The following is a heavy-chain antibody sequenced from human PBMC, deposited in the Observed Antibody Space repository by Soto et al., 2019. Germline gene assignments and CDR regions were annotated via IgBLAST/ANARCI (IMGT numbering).Heavy chain of an antibody. CDR3: ARVCGGDCLNAFDI. Sequence: QVQLQESGPGLVKPSQTLSLACTVSGGSISSGGYYWSWIRQHPGKGLEWIGYIYYSGSTYYNPSLKSRVTISVDTSKNQFSLKLSSVTAADSAVYYCARVCGGDCLNAFDIWGQGTMVTVSS. D-gene: IGHD2-21*02. V-gene: IGHV4-31*03. CDR1: GGSISSGGYY. J-gene: IGHJ3*02. CDR2: IYYSGST.